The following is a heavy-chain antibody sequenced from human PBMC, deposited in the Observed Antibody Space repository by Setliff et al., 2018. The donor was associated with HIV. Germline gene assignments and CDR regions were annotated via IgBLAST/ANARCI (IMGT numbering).Heavy chain of an antibody. D-gene: IGHD3-10*01. CDR1: GYSISTSSW. V-gene: IGHV4-38-2*02. CDR3: ARGIRMLLDSNRGVYTHDAFDL. J-gene: IGHJ3*01. Sequence: SETLSLTCTVSGYSISTSSWWGWVRQSPGRGLQWIGGIYHGGSVYYNPSLQSRVTISLDRSKNQFSLNMISVTAADSAIYFCARGIRMLLDSNRGVYTHDAFDLWGQGTTVTVSS. CDR2: IYHGGSV.